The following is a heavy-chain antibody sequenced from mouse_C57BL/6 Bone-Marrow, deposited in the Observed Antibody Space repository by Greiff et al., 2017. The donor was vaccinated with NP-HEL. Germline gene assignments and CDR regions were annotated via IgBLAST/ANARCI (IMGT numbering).Heavy chain of an antibody. CDR3: AREGKGDFDY. CDR2: IDPSDSET. CDR1: GYTFTSYW. J-gene: IGHJ2*01. V-gene: IGHV1-52*01. Sequence: QVQLQQSGAELVRPGSSVKLSCKASGYTFTSYWMHWVKQRPIQGLEWIGNIDPSDSETHYNQKFKDKATLTVDKSSSTAYMQLSSLTSEDSAVYYGAREGKGDFDYWGQGTTLTVSS.